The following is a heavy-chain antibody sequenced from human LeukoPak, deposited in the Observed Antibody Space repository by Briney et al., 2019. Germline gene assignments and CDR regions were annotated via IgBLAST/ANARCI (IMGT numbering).Heavy chain of an antibody. V-gene: IGHV1-2*02. J-gene: IGHJ4*02. Sequence: EASVKVSCKASGYSFTSYDINWVRQAPGQGLEWMGWINPNSGGTNYAQKFQGRVTMTRDTSISTAYMELSRLRSDDTAVYYCARWGEPPDYWGQGTLVTVSS. CDR1: GYSFTSYD. CDR2: INPNSGGT. CDR3: ARWGEPPDY. D-gene: IGHD1-14*01.